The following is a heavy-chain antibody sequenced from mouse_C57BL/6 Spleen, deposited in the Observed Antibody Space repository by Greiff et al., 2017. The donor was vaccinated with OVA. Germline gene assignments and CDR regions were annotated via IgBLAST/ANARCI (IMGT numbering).Heavy chain of an antibody. CDR1: GYTFTSYW. CDR3: AIITTVVDLYFCV. D-gene: IGHD1-1*01. Sequence: QVQLQQPGAELVKPGASVKMSCKASGYTFTSYWITWVKQRPGQGLEWIGDIYPGSGSTNYNEKFKSKVTLTVDTSSSTAYMQLSSLTSEDSAVYYCAIITTVVDLYFCVWGTGPTVTVSS. J-gene: IGHJ1*03. V-gene: IGHV1-55*01. CDR2: IYPGSGST.